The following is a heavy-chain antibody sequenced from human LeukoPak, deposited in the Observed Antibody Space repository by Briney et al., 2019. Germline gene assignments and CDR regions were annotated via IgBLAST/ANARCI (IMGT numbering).Heavy chain of an antibody. J-gene: IGHJ4*02. D-gene: IGHD6-13*01. Sequence: GGSLRLSCAASGFTVSGNYMNWVRQTPGKGLQWVSIIYSGGSTDYADSVKGRFTISRDTSKNTVYLQMNSLRAEDTAVYYCARELLVSTWYAIFDYWGQGALVTVSS. CDR1: GFTVSGNY. CDR2: IYSGGST. V-gene: IGHV3-66*01. CDR3: ARELLVSTWYAIFDY.